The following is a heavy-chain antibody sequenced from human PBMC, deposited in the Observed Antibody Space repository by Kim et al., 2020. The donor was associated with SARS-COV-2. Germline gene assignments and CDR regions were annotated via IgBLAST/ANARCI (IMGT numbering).Heavy chain of an antibody. CDR3: ARGLTTKLFWYFDF. CDR1: GFTFSSYT. D-gene: IGHD3-3*02. CDR2: IWYDGNNE. J-gene: IGHJ4*02. Sequence: GGSLRLSCAVSGFTFSSYTMHWVRQAPGKGLEWVALIWYDGNNEYYGDSVKGRFSISRDNSKHTLYLEMNSLRAEDTGVYRCARGLTTKLFWYFDFWGQG. V-gene: IGHV3-33*01.